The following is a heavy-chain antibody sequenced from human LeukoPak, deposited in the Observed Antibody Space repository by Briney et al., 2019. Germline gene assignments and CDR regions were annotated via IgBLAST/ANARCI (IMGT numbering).Heavy chain of an antibody. V-gene: IGHV4-4*07. CDR2: MYTDGST. CDR1: GGSMSSYY. Sequence: SETLSLTCIVSGGSMSSYYWSWIRQPAGKGLEWIGRMYTDGSTNYNPFLNSRVTMSVDTSKKHFSLRLNSVTAADTAVYYCARAGDGDYADRGAFDIWGQGTMVTVSS. J-gene: IGHJ3*02. D-gene: IGHD4-17*01. CDR3: ARAGDGDYADRGAFDI.